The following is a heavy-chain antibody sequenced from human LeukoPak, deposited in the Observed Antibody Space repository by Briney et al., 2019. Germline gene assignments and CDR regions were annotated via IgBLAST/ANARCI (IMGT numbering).Heavy chain of an antibody. Sequence: SQTLSLTCTFSGASISTGGYYWTWIRQPPGGGLEWIGYIYYTGSIDYNPSLKSRLTISLDKSKNQFSLKLSSVTAADTAIYYCARDLSYYLGSGTSALDVWGQGTAVTVSS. J-gene: IGHJ6*02. CDR3: ARDLSYYLGSGTSALDV. D-gene: IGHD3-10*01. CDR2: IYYTGSI. CDR1: GASISTGGYY. V-gene: IGHV4-31*03.